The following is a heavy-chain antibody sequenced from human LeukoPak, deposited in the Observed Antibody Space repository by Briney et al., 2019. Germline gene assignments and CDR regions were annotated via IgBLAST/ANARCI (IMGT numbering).Heavy chain of an antibody. CDR1: GFTFSSYW. J-gene: IGHJ6*02. Sequence: GGSLRLSCAASGFTFSSYWMSWVRQAPGKGLEWVANIKQDGSEKYYVDSVKGRFTISRDNAKNSLYLQMNSLRAEDTAVYYCAKDPAPWYSSGWYPGYYYYGMDVWGQGTTVTVS. CDR2: IKQDGSEK. D-gene: IGHD6-19*01. V-gene: IGHV3-7*03. CDR3: AKDPAPWYSSGWYPGYYYYGMDV.